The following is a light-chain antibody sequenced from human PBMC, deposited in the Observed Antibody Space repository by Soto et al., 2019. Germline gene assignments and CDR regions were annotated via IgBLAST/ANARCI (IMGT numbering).Light chain of an antibody. CDR1: SSDVGGYNY. V-gene: IGLV2-14*01. J-gene: IGLJ1*01. Sequence: SALTQPASVSGSPGQSITISCTGTSSDVGGYNYVSWYQQHPGKAPKLMIYEVSNRPSGVSNLFSGSKSGNTASLTISGLQAEDEADYYCSSYTSSSTLYVFGTGPNVTVL. CDR3: SSYTSSSTLYV. CDR2: EVS.